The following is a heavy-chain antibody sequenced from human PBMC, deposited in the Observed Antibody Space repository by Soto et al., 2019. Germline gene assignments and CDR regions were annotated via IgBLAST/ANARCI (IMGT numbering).Heavy chain of an antibody. V-gene: IGHV3-53*01. J-gene: IGHJ3*02. D-gene: IGHD6-13*01. CDR2: IYSGGST. CDR1: GFTVSSNY. CDR3: ARDFRSSSWYAFDI. Sequence: GGSLRLSCAASGFTVSSNYMSWVRQAPGKGLEWVSVIYSGGSTYYADSVKGRFTISRDNSKNTLYLQMNSLRAEDTAVYYCARDFRSSSWYAFDIWGQVTMVTVSS.